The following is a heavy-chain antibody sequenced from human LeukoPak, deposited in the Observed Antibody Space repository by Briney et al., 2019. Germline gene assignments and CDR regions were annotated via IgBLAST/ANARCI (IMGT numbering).Heavy chain of an antibody. J-gene: IGHJ4*02. V-gene: IGHV4-59*01. Sequence: SETLSLTSTVSGGSISSYYWSWIRQPPGKGLEWIGYIYYSGSTNYNPSLKSRVTISVDTSKNQFSLKLSSVTAADTAVYYCARALVAGPIWVGYWSQGTLVTVSS. CDR3: ARALVAGPIWVGY. D-gene: IGHD6-19*01. CDR1: GGSISSYY. CDR2: IYYSGST.